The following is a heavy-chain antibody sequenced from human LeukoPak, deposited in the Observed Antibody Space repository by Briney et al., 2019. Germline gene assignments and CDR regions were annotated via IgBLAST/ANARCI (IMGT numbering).Heavy chain of an antibody. V-gene: IGHV5-51*01. D-gene: IGHD2-21*01. CDR1: GYSFADWW. CDR3: ARRGGDKEYFEY. Sequence: GESLKISCKGSGYSFADWWIGWIRQMPGKSLVWMGFIYPGDSDTRYSPSFQGQVTISADKSIKTAYLLWSSLKASDSAIYYCARRGGDKEYFEYWGQGTLVTVSS. J-gene: IGHJ4*02. CDR2: IYPGDSDT.